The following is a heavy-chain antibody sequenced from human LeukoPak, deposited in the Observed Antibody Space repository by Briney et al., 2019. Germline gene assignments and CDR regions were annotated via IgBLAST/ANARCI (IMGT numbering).Heavy chain of an antibody. CDR2: ISSSSSYI. CDR3: ASRVNDFWSGYHPFDY. J-gene: IGHJ4*02. D-gene: IGHD3-3*01. V-gene: IGHV3-21*01. Sequence: KAGGSLRLSCAASGFTFCSYSMNWVRQAPGKGLEWVSSISSSSSYIYYADSVKGRFTISRDNAKNSLYLQMNSLRAEDTAVYYCASRVNDFWSGYHPFDYWGQGTLVTVSS. CDR1: GFTFCSYS.